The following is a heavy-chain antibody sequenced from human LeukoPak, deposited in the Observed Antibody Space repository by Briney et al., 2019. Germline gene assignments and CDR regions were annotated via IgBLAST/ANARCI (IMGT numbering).Heavy chain of an antibody. CDR1: RFTFSNNA. J-gene: IGHJ4*02. CDR3: AKGSGSAWFFDY. Sequence: PGGSLRLSCAASRFTFSNNAMNWVRQAPGKGLEWVSGISGGGGSINYADSVRGRLIISRDNSKNTLYLQMNGLRAEDTAVYYCAKGSGSAWFFDYWGQGALVTVSS. D-gene: IGHD6-19*01. CDR2: ISGGGGSI. V-gene: IGHV3-23*01.